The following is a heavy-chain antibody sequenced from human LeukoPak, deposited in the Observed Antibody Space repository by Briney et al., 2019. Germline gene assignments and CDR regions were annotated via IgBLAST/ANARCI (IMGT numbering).Heavy chain of an antibody. CDR2: INPNSGGT. J-gene: IGHJ6*02. CDR1: GYTFTGYY. Sequence: ASVKVSCKASGYTFTGYYMHWVRQAPGQGLEWMGWINPNSGGTNYAQKFQGRVTMIRDTSISTAYMELSRLRSDDTAVYYCARSSHSRIAAAGSDYYGMDVWGQGTTVTVSS. CDR3: ARSSHSRIAAAGSDYYGMDV. V-gene: IGHV1-2*02. D-gene: IGHD6-13*01.